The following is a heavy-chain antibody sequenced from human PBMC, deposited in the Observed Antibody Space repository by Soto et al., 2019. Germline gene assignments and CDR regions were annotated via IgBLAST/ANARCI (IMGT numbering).Heavy chain of an antibody. J-gene: IGHJ6*02. CDR2: IYPGDSDT. V-gene: IGHV5-51*01. CDR1: GYSFTSYW. CDR3: ARISAGGKYYHGMAV. D-gene: IGHD6-13*01. Sequence: PGESLKISCKGSGYSFTSYWIGWVRQMPGKGLEWMGIIYPGDSDTRYSPSFQGQVTISADKSISTAYLQWSSLKAADTAMYYCARISAGGKYYHGMAVWRHGTTVTVS.